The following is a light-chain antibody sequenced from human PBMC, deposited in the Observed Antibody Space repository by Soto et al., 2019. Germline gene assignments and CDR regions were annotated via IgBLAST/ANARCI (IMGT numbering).Light chain of an antibody. CDR2: AVT. J-gene: IGLJ1*01. V-gene: IGLV2-8*01. CDR3: SSYAGSSDIV. CDR1: SCDVGGYNF. Sequence: QSALTQPPSASGSPGQSVTISCTGTSCDVGGYNFVSWYQQHPGRAPKLIISAVTNRPSGVPDRFSGSKSGNTASLTVSGLQADDEADYYCSSYAGSSDIVFGTGTKLTVL.